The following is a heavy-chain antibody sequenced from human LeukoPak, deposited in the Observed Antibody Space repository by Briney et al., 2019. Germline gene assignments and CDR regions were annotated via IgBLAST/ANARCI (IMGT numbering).Heavy chain of an antibody. D-gene: IGHD3-22*01. J-gene: IGHJ4*02. Sequence: ASVKVSCKASGYTFTSYDINWVRQATGQGLEWMGWMNPNSGNTGYAQKFQGRVTMTSNTSISTAYMELSRLRSEDTAVYYCARALQRGYYYDSSGYYFSDSWGQGTLVTVSS. CDR2: MNPNSGNT. CDR1: GYTFTSYD. V-gene: IGHV1-8*01. CDR3: ARALQRGYYYDSSGYYFSDS.